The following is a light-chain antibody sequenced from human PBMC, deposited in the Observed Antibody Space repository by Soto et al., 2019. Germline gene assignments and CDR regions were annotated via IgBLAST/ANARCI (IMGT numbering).Light chain of an antibody. CDR3: QKYCGPPYT. V-gene: IGKV3-20*01. J-gene: IGKJ2*01. CDR2: GAS. Sequence: EIVLTQSPGTLSLSPGERAALSCRASQNVGASYIAWYQQKPGKAPRLLMYGASKMATGIADRFSGSGSGTDFTLTINRLEPEDFAVYYCQKYCGPPYTFGQGTKLEI. CDR1: QNVGASY.